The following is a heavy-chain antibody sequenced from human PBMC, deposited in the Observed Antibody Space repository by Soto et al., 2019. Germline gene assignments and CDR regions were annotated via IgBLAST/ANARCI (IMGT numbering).Heavy chain of an antibody. J-gene: IGHJ4*02. V-gene: IGHV4-39*01. Sequence: QMHLKESGPGLVKPSETLSLTCTVSGGSIASTSYYWAWIRQPPGRGVEWIGSIYYSGSTDYNPSLRSRVTISRDSSKIEFSLKLTSVTAADSAVYYCSRWDFRWDLFDNWGQGTLVTVSS. D-gene: IGHD1-26*01. CDR1: GGSIASTSYY. CDR2: IYYSGST. CDR3: SRWDFRWDLFDN.